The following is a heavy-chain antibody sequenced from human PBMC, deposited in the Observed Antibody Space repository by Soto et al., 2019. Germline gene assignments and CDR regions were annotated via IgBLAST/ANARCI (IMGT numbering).Heavy chain of an antibody. D-gene: IGHD6-13*01. CDR3: VRGGYRHACDI. J-gene: IGHJ3*02. Sequence: EVQVVEAGGGLVQPGGSLRLSCAASGFTFSSYWMYWVRQAPGKGLGWGSHMNNDGSYTIYAESVKGRFTFSRDNAKNTLYLQINSLRAEDTAVYYCVRGGYRHACDIWGQGTMVTVSS. V-gene: IGHV3-74*01. CDR2: MNNDGSYT. CDR1: GFTFSSYW.